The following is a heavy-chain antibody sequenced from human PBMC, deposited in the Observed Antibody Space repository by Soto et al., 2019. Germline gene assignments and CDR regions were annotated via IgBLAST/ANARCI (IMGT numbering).Heavy chain of an antibody. CDR3: ARIRNTRGSGWYYFDY. D-gene: IGHD6-19*01. CDR1: GFSLSTSGMC. V-gene: IGHV2-70*01. CDR2: IDWGDEK. J-gene: IGHJ4*02. Sequence: SGPTLVNPTQTLTLTCAFSGFSLSTSGMCVSWIRQPPGKALEWLALIDWGDEKYYSTSLKTRLSISKDTSKNQVVLTMTNMDPVDTATYYCARIRNTRGSGWYYFDYWGQGTLVTVSS.